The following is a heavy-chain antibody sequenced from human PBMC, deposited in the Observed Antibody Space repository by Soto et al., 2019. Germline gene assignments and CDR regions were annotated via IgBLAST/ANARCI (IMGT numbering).Heavy chain of an antibody. CDR1: GGTFGNSA. D-gene: IGHD3-3*02. V-gene: IGHV1-69*12. CDR3: ARDTDRQQLGGNYSYGIDV. J-gene: IGHJ6*02. CDR2: IIPIFPTP. Sequence: QVQLVQSGAEVKKPGSSVTVSCKASGGTFGNSAISWVRQAPGQGLERMGGIIPIFPTPDYAQKFQGRVKVTEDEATITEYRQWTSLRAEDAAGCYCARDTDRQQLGGNYSYGIDVWGQGTTVTVSS.